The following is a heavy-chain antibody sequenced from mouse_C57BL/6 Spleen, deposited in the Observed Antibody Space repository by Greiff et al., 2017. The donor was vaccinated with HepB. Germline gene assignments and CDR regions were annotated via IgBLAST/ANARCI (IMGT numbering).Heavy chain of an antibody. CDR1: GYSITSGYY. Sequence: ESGPGLVKPSQSLSLTCSVTGYSITSGYYWNWIRQFPGNKLEWMGYISYDGSNNYNPSLKNRISITRDTSKNQFFLKLNSVTTEDTATYYCASLGEYFDYWGQGTTLTVSS. D-gene: IGHD3-3*01. J-gene: IGHJ2*01. CDR2: ISYDGSN. CDR3: ASLGEYFDY. V-gene: IGHV3-6*01.